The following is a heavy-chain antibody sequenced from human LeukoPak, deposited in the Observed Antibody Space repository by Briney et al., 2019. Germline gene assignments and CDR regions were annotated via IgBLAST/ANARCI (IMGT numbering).Heavy chain of an antibody. CDR1: GGSFSGYY. V-gene: IGHV4-34*01. J-gene: IGHJ4*02. CDR3: AADYGGNSEVFDY. D-gene: IGHD4-23*01. Sequence: SETLSLTCAVYGGSFSGYYWSWIRQPPGKGLEWIGEINHSGSTNYNPSLKSRVTISVDTSKNQFSLKLSSVTAADTAVYYCAADYGGNSEVFDYWGQGTLVTVSS. CDR2: INHSGST.